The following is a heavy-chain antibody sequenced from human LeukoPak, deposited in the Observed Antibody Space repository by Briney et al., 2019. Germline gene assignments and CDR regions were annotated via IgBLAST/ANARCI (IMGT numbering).Heavy chain of an antibody. CDR2: ITWNGVGT. CDR1: GFTFDDYG. D-gene: IGHD6-19*01. J-gene: IGHJ4*02. V-gene: IGHV3-20*04. Sequence: GGSLRLSCAASGFTFDDYGMIWVRQAPGKGLEWVSYITWNGVGTAYADSMKGRFTISRDNAKNSLYLQMNSLRVEDTALYYCARVGSSAWPFGWGQGTLVTVSS. CDR3: ARVGSSAWPFG.